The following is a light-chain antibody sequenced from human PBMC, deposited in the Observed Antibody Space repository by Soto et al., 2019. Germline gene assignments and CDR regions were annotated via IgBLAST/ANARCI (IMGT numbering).Light chain of an antibody. V-gene: IGKV1-5*02. Sequence: DIQMTQSPSTLSASVGDTVTVICRASQSISGRLAWYQQKPGEAPHLIVYDASTLENGVSSRFSGSGSGTEFTLTINSLQTHDFATYYCQQYATYHRTFGRGTRLEVK. CDR3: QQYATYHRT. J-gene: IGKJ4*02. CDR1: QSISGR. CDR2: DAS.